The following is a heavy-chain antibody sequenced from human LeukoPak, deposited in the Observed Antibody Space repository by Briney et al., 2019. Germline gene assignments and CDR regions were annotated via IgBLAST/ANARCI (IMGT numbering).Heavy chain of an antibody. CDR3: ARDRHVVVTATFDY. D-gene: IGHD2-21*02. CDR1: GFTFSSYS. V-gene: IGHV3-21*01. Sequence: GGSLRLSCEASGFTFSSYSMNWVRQAPGKGLEWVSSISSSSSYIYYADSVKGRFTISRDNAKNSLYLQMNSLRAEDTAVYYCARDRHVVVTATFDYWGQGTLVTVSS. J-gene: IGHJ4*02. CDR2: ISSSSSYI.